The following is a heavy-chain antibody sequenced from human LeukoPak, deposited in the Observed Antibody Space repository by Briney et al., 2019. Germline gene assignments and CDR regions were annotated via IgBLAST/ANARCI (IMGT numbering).Heavy chain of an antibody. Sequence: GGSLRLSCAASGFTFSSTCMTWVRQAPGKGLEWVANIKQDESEKYYVDSVKGRFTISRDNAKKSVYLQMNSLRAEDTAVYYCATRRSEDSVYRPFDYWGQGTPVAVSS. CDR3: ATRRSEDSVYRPFDY. CDR2: IKQDESEK. J-gene: IGHJ4*02. D-gene: IGHD5/OR15-5a*01. V-gene: IGHV3-7*01. CDR1: GFTFSSTC.